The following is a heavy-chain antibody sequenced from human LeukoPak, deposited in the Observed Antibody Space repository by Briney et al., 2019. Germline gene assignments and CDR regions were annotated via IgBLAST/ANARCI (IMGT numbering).Heavy chain of an antibody. V-gene: IGHV4-39*01. Sequence: PSETLSLTCTVSGGSISSSRYYWGWIRQPPGKGLEWIGSIYYSGSTYYNPSLKSRVTISVDTSKNQFSLKLSSVTAADTAVYYCARAGLPNSSGYPTLDYWGQGTLVTVSS. D-gene: IGHD3-22*01. J-gene: IGHJ4*02. CDR3: ARAGLPNSSGYPTLDY. CDR1: GGSISSSRYY. CDR2: IYYSGST.